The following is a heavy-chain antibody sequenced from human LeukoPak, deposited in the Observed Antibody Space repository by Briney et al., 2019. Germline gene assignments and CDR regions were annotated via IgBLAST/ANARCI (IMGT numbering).Heavy chain of an antibody. CDR3: ARRINFSSSNYYFDY. CDR2: IYYSGST. V-gene: IGHV4-39*01. D-gene: IGHD2-2*01. Sequence: KPSETLSLTCTVSGGSISSSSYYWGWIRQPPGKGLEWIGSIYYSGSTYYNPSLKSRVTISVDTSKNQFSLKLSSVTAADTAVYYCARRINFSSSNYYFDYWGQGTLVTVSS. CDR1: GGSISSSSYY. J-gene: IGHJ4*02.